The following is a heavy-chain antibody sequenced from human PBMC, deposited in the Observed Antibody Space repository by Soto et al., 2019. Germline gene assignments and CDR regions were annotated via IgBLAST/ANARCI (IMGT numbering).Heavy chain of an antibody. CDR3: ASRDEWLFDKGLRKVYYYYMDV. V-gene: IGHV4-34*01. D-gene: IGHD3-3*01. Sequence: QVQLQQWGAGLLEPSETLSLTCAVYGGSFSDYYWSWIRQPPGKGLEWIGEINHSGSTNYNPSLTTSVTILVDTSKNQLSLRLSSVTAADTAVYYCASRDEWLFDKGLRKVYYYYMDVWGEGTTITVSS. J-gene: IGHJ6*03. CDR2: INHSGST. CDR1: GGSFSDYY.